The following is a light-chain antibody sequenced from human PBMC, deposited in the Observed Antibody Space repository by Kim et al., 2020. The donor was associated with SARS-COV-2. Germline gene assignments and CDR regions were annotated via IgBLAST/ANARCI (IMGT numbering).Light chain of an antibody. J-gene: IGKJ4*01. CDR3: QQYNTWPLT. CDR1: QSVDSN. CDR2: SAS. Sequence: EVVLTQSPATLSVSPGESATLSCRASQSVDSNLAWYQQKPGQAPRLLIYSASTRATGIPARFSGSGSGIEFTLTIRSLQSEDFALYHCQQYNTWPLTFGGGTKLEI. V-gene: IGKV3-15*01.